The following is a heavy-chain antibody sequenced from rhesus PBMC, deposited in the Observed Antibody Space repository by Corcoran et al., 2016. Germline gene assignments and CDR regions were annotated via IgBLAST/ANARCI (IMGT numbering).Heavy chain of an antibody. V-gene: IGHV4-93*01. D-gene: IGHD5-24*01. CDR2: NYGNGGST. CDR1: GGSISSDNW. Sequence: QVQLQESGPAVVKPSETLSLTCAVSGGSISSDNWWTWIRQSPGKGVEWIGGNYGNGGSTKYNPSLNSRVTISKDTAKHQFSLKLSSVTAADTAVYYCARYSGYAVKLPIFDYWGQGVLVTVSS. CDR3: ARYSGYAVKLPIFDY. J-gene: IGHJ4*01.